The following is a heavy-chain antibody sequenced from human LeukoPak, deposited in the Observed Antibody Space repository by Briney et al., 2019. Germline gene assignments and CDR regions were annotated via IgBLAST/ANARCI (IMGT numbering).Heavy chain of an antibody. CDR2: INPNSGGT. J-gene: IGHJ4*02. CDR3: ARMCSGGSCYYYFDY. CDR1: GYTFTGYY. Sequence: ASVKVSCKASGYTFTGYYMHWVRQAPGQGLEWMGWINPNSGGTNYAQKFQGRVTMTRDTSISTAYMELSRLRSDDTAVYYCARMCSGGSCYYYFDYWGQGTLVTVSS. D-gene: IGHD2-15*01. V-gene: IGHV1-2*02.